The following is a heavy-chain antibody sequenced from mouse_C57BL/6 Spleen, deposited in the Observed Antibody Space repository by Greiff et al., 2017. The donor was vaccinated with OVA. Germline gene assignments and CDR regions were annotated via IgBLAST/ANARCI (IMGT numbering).Heavy chain of an antibody. J-gene: IGHJ2*01. CDR3: ASSIYYYGSSYEGYFDY. V-gene: IGHV1-82*01. CDR1: GYAFSSSW. D-gene: IGHD1-1*01. Sequence: VQLQQSGPELVKPGASVKISCKASGYAFSSSWMNWVKQRPGKGLEWIGRIYPGDGDTNYNGKFKGKATLTADKSSSTAYMQLSSLTSEDSAVYFCASSIYYYGSSYEGYFDYWGQGTTLTVSS. CDR2: IYPGDGDT.